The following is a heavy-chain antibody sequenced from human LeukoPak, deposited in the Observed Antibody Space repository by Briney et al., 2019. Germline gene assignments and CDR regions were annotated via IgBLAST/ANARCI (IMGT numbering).Heavy chain of an antibody. D-gene: IGHD6-19*01. Sequence: ASVKVSCKVSGYTFTDYYMHWVQQAPGKGLEWMGLVDPEDGETIYAEKFQGRVTITADTSTDTANMELSSLRSEDTAVYYCATARYSSGWAFDYWGQGTLVTVSS. V-gene: IGHV1-69-2*01. J-gene: IGHJ4*02. CDR1: GYTFTDYY. CDR2: VDPEDGET. CDR3: ATARYSSGWAFDY.